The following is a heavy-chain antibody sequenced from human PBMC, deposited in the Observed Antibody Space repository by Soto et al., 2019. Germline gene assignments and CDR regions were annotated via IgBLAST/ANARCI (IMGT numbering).Heavy chain of an antibody. Sequence: QVQLVQSGAEVKKPGSSVKVSCKASGGTFSSYAISWVRQSPGQGLEWMGGIIPIFGTANYAQKFQGRVTITADESTSTAYMELSSLRSEDTAVYYCARDLSQNYDIVTGYWGSYYGMDVWGQGTTVTVSS. D-gene: IGHD3-9*01. V-gene: IGHV1-69*01. J-gene: IGHJ6*02. CDR2: IIPIFGTA. CDR3: ARDLSQNYDIVTGYWGSYYGMDV. CDR1: GGTFSSYA.